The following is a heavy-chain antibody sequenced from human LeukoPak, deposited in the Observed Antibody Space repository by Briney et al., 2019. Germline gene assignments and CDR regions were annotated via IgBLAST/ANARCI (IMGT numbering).Heavy chain of an antibody. D-gene: IGHD3-10*01. CDR2: MYTSGST. J-gene: IGHJ3*02. CDR1: GGSISSYY. V-gene: IGHV4-4*07. CDR3: ARDRGSYDAFDI. Sequence: SETLSLTCTVSGGSISSYYWSWIRQPAGKGLEWIGRMYTSGSTNYNPSLKSRVTMSVDTSKNQFSLKLSSVTAAVTAMYYCARDRGSYDAFDIWGQGTMVTVSS.